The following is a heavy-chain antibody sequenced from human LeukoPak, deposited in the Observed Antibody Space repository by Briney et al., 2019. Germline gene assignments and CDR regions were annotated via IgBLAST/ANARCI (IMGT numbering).Heavy chain of an antibody. V-gene: IGHV1-3*01. CDR1: GYTFTSYA. J-gene: IGHJ4*02. CDR3: GRSDYGDYGITY. CDR2: INAGNGNT. D-gene: IGHD4-17*01. Sequence: GASVKVSCKASGYTFTSYAMYWARQAPGQRLEWMGWINAGNGNTKYSQKFQGRVTITRDTSASTVYMELTSLRSEDTAVYYCGRSDYGDYGITYWGQGTLVTVSS.